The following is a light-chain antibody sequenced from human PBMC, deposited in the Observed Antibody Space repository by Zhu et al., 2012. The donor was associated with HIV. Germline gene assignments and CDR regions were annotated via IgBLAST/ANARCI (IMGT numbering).Light chain of an antibody. CDR2: DTS. CDR3: QHLTLYPT. CDR1: ETISRY. V-gene: IGKV1-9*01. J-gene: IGKJ4*01. Sequence: QLTQSPAFLSASVGDRVTITCRASETISRYLAWYQQKPGTAPKLLIYDTSTLQSGVPPTFSGSGSGTEFTLTISSLQPEDFATYFCQHLTLYPTFGGGSKVEIK.